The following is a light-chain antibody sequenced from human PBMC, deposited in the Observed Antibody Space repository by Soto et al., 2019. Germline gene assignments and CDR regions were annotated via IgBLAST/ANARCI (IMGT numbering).Light chain of an antibody. J-gene: IGKJ5*01. CDR1: QDISNY. Sequence: DIQMTQSPSSLSASVGDRVTITCQASQDISNYLNWYQQKPGKAPKLLIYDASNLETGVPSRFSGSGPGTDFTFTISSLQPEDFATYYCQQSSRPPITFGQGTRLEI. CDR2: DAS. V-gene: IGKV1-33*01. CDR3: QQSSRPPIT.